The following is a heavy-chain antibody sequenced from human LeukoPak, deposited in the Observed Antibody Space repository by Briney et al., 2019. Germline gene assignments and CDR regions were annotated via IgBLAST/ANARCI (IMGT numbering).Heavy chain of an antibody. V-gene: IGHV3-23*01. CDR1: GFTFSNYA. CDR3: AKWGDYDVLTGYYVSDY. Sequence: GASLRLSCAASGFTFSNYAMSWVRQAPRKGLEWVSATGGGSGIYYADSMKSRFTISRDNSKNTLYLQINSLRAEDTAVYYCAKWGDYDVLTGYYVSDYWGQGTLVTVSS. CDR2: TGGGSGI. D-gene: IGHD3-9*01. J-gene: IGHJ4*02.